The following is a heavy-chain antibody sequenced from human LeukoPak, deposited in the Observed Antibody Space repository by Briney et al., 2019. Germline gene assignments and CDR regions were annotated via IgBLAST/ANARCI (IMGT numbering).Heavy chain of an antibody. CDR1: GFTFSSYA. CDR2: IRSRAYGRAT. Sequence: GGSLRLSCAASGFTFSSYAMHWVRQAPGKGLEWVSVIRSRAYGRATDYAASVKGRFTISRDDSKSIAYLQVNSLETEDTAVYYCSRGRGQPLNYFDYWGQGTLVTVSS. V-gene: IGHV3-49*04. D-gene: IGHD3-10*01. CDR3: SRGRGQPLNYFDY. J-gene: IGHJ4*02.